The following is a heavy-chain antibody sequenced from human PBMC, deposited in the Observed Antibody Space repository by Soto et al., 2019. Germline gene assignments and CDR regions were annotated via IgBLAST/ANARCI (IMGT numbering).Heavy chain of an antibody. D-gene: IGHD1-7*01. CDR3: ARYRYNWNYRIGYYCYYGMDV. CDR2: IYPGDSDT. V-gene: IGHV5-51*01. J-gene: IGHJ6*02. CDR1: GYSFTSYW. Sequence: PGESLKISCKGSGYSFTSYWIGWVRQMPGKALEWMGIIYPGDSDTRYSPSLQGQVTISPDKSTSTAYLQCSSLKASDTAMYYGARYRYNWNYRIGYYCYYGMDVWGQGTTVTVSS.